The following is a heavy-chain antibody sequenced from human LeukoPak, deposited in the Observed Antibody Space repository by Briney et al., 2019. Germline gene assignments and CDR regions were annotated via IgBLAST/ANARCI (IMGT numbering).Heavy chain of an antibody. CDR1: GFTFSSYA. D-gene: IGHD3-10*01. Sequence: GGSLRLSCAASGFTFSSYAMSWVRQAPGKGLEWVSAISGSGGSTYYADSVKGRFTISRDNSKNTLYLQMNSVRAEDTAVYYCAKDPMVRGVKPYYFDYWGQGTLVTVSS. J-gene: IGHJ4*02. CDR3: AKDPMVRGVKPYYFDY. CDR2: ISGSGGST. V-gene: IGHV3-23*01.